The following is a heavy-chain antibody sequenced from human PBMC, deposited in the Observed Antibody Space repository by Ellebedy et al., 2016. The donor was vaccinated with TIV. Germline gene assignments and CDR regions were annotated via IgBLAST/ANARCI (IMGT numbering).Heavy chain of an antibody. CDR3: AKIMTSVNTDVFHI. J-gene: IGHJ3*02. CDR2: FFSSGVT. V-gene: IGHV4-59*12. CDR1: GRSISDSF. Sequence: MPSETLSLTCAVSGRSISDSFWTWIRQPPGKALEWIAYFFSSGVTKYSPSLKIRVTISVDTSKNQFSLNLNSVTAADTAVYYCAKIMTSVNTDVFHIWGQGTMVTVSS. D-gene: IGHD4-17*01.